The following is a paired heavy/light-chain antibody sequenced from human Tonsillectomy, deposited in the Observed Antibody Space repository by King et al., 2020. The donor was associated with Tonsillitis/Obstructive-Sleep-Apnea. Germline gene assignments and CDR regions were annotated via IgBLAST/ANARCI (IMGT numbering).Light chain of an antibody. CDR1: QSISSW. J-gene: IGKJ1*01. CDR2: EAS. CDR3: QQYYSFPT. V-gene: IGKV1-5*01. Sequence: DIQMTQSPSTLSASVGDRVSITCRASQSISSWLAWYQQKPGKAPKFLIYEASSLESGVPSRFSGSGSGTEFTLTISSLQPDDFATYYCQQYYSFPTFGQGTKVEIK.
Heavy chain of an antibody. CDR3: VKGSSSFAPSDAFDI. J-gene: IGHJ3*02. V-gene: IGHV3-64D*06. Sequence: EVRLVESGGDLVQPGGSLRLSCSASGFTFSDYSMHWVRQAPGKGLEYVSGISTNGGSTYYADSVKGRFTVSRDNSKNTLDLQMSSLTTEDTAVYYCVKGSSSFAPSDAFDIWGQGTMVTVSS. CDR1: GFTFSDYS. CDR2: ISTNGGST.